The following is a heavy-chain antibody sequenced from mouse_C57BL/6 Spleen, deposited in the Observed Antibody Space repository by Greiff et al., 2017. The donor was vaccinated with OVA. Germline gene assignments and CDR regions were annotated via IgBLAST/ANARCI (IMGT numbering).Heavy chain of an antibody. Sequence: QVQLQQSGAELVMPGASVKLSCKASGYTFTSYWMHWVKQRPGQGLEWIGEIDPSDSYTNYNQKFKGKSTLTVDKASSTAYMQLSILTSEDAAVYYCARSSTSGSAYWGQGTLVTVSA. CDR3: ARSSTSGSAY. CDR2: IDPSDSYT. V-gene: IGHV1-69*01. J-gene: IGHJ3*01. CDR1: GYTFTSYW. D-gene: IGHD5-1*01.